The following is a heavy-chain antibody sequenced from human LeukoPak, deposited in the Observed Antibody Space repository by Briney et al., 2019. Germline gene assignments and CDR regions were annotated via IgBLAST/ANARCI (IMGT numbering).Heavy chain of an antibody. J-gene: IGHJ6*03. CDR1: GFTFDDYA. V-gene: IGHV3-9*01. CDR3: ARDSNAFYYTDV. CDR2: ISRNSGSI. D-gene: IGHD4-11*01. Sequence: PGGSLRLSCAASGFTFDDYAMHWVRQAPGKGLEWVSGISRNSGSIGYADSVKGRFTISRDNAKNSLYLQMNSLRVEDTGIYYCARDSNAFYYTDVWGKGTTVTVSS.